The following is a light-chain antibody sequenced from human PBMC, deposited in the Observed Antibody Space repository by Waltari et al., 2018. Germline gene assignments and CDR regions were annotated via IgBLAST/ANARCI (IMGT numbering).Light chain of an antibody. CDR3: NSYTSTTTPV. J-gene: IGLJ3*02. CDR1: SSDIGGYNF. Sequence: QSALTQPASVSGSLGQSITISCTGTSSDIGGYNFVSWYQQHPGLAPKLIIYDVSNRPSGFSDRFSCSKSGNTASLTISGLQAEDAADYYCNSYTSTTTPVFGGGTKVTVL. CDR2: DVS. V-gene: IGLV2-14*03.